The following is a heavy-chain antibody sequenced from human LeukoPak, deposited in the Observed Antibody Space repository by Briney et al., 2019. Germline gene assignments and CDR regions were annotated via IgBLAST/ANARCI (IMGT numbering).Heavy chain of an antibody. V-gene: IGHV3-33*08. D-gene: IGHD2-15*01. Sequence: QPGDSLRVSCAASGFSVSDKYMGWVRQAPGKGLEWVAVIWYDGSNKYYADSVKGRFTISRDNSKNTLYLQMNSLRAEDTAVYYCARDVVVAATLGYYGMDVWGQGTTVTVSS. CDR3: ARDVVVAATLGYYGMDV. J-gene: IGHJ6*02. CDR1: GFSVSDKY. CDR2: IWYDGSNK.